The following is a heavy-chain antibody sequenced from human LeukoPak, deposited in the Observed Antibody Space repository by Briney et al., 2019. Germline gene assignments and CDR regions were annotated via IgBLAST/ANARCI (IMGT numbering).Heavy chain of an antibody. Sequence: PGGSLRLSCAASGFTFSSYEMKWVRQAPGKGLEWVSYISSSGSTIYYADSVKGRFTISRDNAKNSLYLQMNSLRAEDTAVYYCARVLRFLRYFDYWGQGTLVTVSS. CDR1: GFTFSSYE. CDR3: ARVLRFLRYFDY. V-gene: IGHV3-48*03. D-gene: IGHD3-3*01. J-gene: IGHJ4*02. CDR2: ISSSGSTI.